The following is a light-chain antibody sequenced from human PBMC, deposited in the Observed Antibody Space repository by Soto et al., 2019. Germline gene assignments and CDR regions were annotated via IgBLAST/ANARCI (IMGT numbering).Light chain of an antibody. J-gene: IGKJ4*01. Sequence: EIVLTQSPGTLSLSPGERATLSCRASQSVSSSYLAWYQQKPGQAPRLLIYGASSRATGIPDRLSGSGSGTDFTLTISRREPEDFAVYYCQQYGSSPPLTFGGGTKVEIK. V-gene: IGKV3-20*01. CDR2: GAS. CDR1: QSVSSSY. CDR3: QQYGSSPPLT.